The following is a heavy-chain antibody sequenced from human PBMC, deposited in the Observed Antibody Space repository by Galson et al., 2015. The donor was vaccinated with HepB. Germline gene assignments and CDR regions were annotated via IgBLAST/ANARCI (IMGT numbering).Heavy chain of an antibody. CDR2: INPNSGGT. CDR1: GYTFTGYY. V-gene: IGHV1-2*02. J-gene: IGHJ6*02. CDR3: ARDVGPKANYHYYYCVDV. Sequence: SVKVSCKASGYTFTGYYMHWVRQAPGQGLEWMGWINPNSGGTNYAQKFQGRVTMTRDTSISTAYVELSRLRSDDTAVYYCARDVGPKANYHYYYCVDVWRQGTTVTVSS. D-gene: IGHD5-12*01.